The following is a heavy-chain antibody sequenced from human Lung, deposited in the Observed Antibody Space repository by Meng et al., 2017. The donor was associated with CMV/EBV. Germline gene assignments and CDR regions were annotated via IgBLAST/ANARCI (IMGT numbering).Heavy chain of an antibody. J-gene: IGHJ6*02. Sequence: ASVXVSXKTFGYTFTGYYIHWVRQAPGPGLEWMGWINPNSGDTTYAQNFQGRVTMTRDTSITTAYMELSRLRSDDTAVYYCARLDDYGDTSKFDVWGQGPTVTVSS. CDR3: ARLDDYGDTSKFDV. D-gene: IGHD4-17*01. CDR1: GYTFTGYY. V-gene: IGHV1-2*02. CDR2: INPNSGDT.